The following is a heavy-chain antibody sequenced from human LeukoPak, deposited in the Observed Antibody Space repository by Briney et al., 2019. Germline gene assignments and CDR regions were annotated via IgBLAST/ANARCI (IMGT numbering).Heavy chain of an antibody. D-gene: IGHD2-2*02. Sequence: ASVKVSCKASGYTFTSYYMHWVRQAPGQGLEWMGLINPTGGSTGYAQKFQGRVTMTRDMSTSTDYMELSRLRFDDTALYYCALYCSSTSCYTYDYWGQGTLVTVSS. CDR3: ALYCSSTSCYTYDY. J-gene: IGHJ4*02. V-gene: IGHV1-46*01. CDR1: GYTFTSYY. CDR2: INPTGGST.